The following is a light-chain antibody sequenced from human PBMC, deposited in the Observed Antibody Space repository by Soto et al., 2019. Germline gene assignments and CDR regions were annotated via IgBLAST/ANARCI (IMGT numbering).Light chain of an antibody. J-gene: IGLJ3*02. Sequence: QSVLTQPPSASGTPGQRVTISCSGSSSNIGSNTVNWYQQLPGTAPKLLIYSNIQRPSGVPDRFSGSKSGTSASLAISGLQSEDEADYYCAAWDDSLNGQVFGGGTKVTVL. V-gene: IGLV1-44*01. CDR3: AAWDDSLNGQV. CDR2: SNI. CDR1: SSNIGSNT.